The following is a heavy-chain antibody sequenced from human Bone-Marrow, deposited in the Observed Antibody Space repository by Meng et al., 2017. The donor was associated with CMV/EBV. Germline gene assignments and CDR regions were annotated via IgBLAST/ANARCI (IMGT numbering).Heavy chain of an antibody. V-gene: IGHV3-30*04. CDR2: ISYDGSNK. Sequence: GESLKISCAASTFTFSSYAMHWVRQAPGKGLEWVAVISYDGSNKYYADSVKGRFTISRDNSKNTLYVQMNSLRAEDTAVYYCAREWGVGGYSYGPRSYYYYGMDVWGPGTMVTVSS. CDR3: AREWGVGGYSYGPRSYYYYGMDV. J-gene: IGHJ6*02. D-gene: IGHD5-18*01. CDR1: TFTFSSYA.